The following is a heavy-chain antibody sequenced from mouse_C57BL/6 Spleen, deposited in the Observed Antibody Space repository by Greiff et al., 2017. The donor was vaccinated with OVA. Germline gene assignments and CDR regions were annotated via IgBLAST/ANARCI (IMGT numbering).Heavy chain of an antibody. Sequence: QVQLQQSGAELVKPGASVKISCKASGYAFGSYWMNWVKQRPGKGLEWIGQIYPGDGDTNYNGKFKGKATLTADKSSSQAYLQLSSVTSEDSAVYFYARGNDYNGSSNFDDWGQGTTLTVSS. V-gene: IGHV1-80*01. CDR2: IYPGDGDT. J-gene: IGHJ2*01. CDR1: GYAFGSYW. D-gene: IGHD1-1*01. CDR3: ARGNDYNGSSNFDD.